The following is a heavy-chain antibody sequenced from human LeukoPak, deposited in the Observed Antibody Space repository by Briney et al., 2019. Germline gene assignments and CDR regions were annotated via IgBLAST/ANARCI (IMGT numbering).Heavy chain of an antibody. CDR1: GGSFSGYY. J-gene: IGHJ4*02. CDR2: INHSGST. D-gene: IGHD3-16*02. Sequence: SETLSLTCAVYGGSFSGYYWSWIRQPPGKGLEWIGEINHSGSTNYNPSLKSRITISVDTSKNQFSLKLSSVTAADTAVYYCARGGAFIVGYYFDYWGQGTLVTVSS. V-gene: IGHV4-34*01. CDR3: ARGGAFIVGYYFDY.